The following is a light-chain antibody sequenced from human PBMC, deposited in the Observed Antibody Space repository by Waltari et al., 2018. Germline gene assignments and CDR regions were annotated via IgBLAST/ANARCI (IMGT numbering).Light chain of an antibody. CDR3: QSADSSGSVV. J-gene: IGLJ2*01. V-gene: IGLV3-25*03. CDR1: AFSNQY. Sequence: SFELTQPPPLSVSPGQTASIPCPGDAFSNQYAHWHQQRPGLAPVLVIYKDRERPSGIPERFAGSSSGTTVTLTISGVQAEDEADYYCQSADSSGSVVFGGGTKLTVL. CDR2: KDR.